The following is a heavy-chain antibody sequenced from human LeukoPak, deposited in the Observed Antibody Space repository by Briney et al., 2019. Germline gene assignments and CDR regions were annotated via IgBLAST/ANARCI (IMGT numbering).Heavy chain of an antibody. CDR3: ARGHRTSSAYHCNAMYV. V-gene: IGHV4-34*01. Sequence: PSETLSLTCAVYGGSFSGYYWSWIRQPPGKGLEWIGEINHSGSTNYNPSLKSRVTISIDTSKNQFSLKLSSVTAADTALYYCARGHRTSSAYHCNAMYVWGQGTRVTVSS. D-gene: IGHD2-8*01. J-gene: IGHJ6*02. CDR1: GGSFSGYY. CDR2: INHSGST.